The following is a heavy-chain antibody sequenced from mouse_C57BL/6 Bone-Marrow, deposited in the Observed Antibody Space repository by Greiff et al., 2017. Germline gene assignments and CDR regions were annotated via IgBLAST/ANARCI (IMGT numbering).Heavy chain of an antibody. CDR1: GYTFTSYT. D-gene: IGHD2-5*01. Sequence: QVQLQQSGAELARPGASVKMSCKASGYTFTSYTMHWVKQRPGQGLEWIGYINPSSGYTKYNQKFKDKATLTADKSSSTAYMQLSSLTSEDSAVYYCAREGNNSNYDDYWGQGTTLTVSS. J-gene: IGHJ2*01. CDR3: AREGNNSNYDDY. CDR2: INPSSGYT. V-gene: IGHV1-4*01.